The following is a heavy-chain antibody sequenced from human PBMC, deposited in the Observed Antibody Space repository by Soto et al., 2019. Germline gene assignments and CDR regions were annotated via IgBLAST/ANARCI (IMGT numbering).Heavy chain of an antibody. J-gene: IGHJ3*02. CDR2: ISYDGPNK. Sequence: QGQLVESGGDAVQPGRSLRLSCVGSGFTFKNHAMHWVRLAPGQGLEWVAYISYDGPNKAYGDSVQGRFTISRDNSKNPVILQMNSLKVEDTGVFHCAREGRSYDDFWSSSMGAFEIWGRGTTVSV. CDR1: GFTFKNHA. D-gene: IGHD3-3*01. CDR3: AREGRSYDDFWSSSMGAFEI. V-gene: IGHV3-30*03.